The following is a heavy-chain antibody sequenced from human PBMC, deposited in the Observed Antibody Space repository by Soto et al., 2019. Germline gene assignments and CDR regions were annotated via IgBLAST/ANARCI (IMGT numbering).Heavy chain of an antibody. V-gene: IGHV1-69*06. CDR2: IVPNIGTV. D-gene: IGHD6-19*01. CDR1: GGTLTNFINYP. J-gene: IGHJ4*02. Sequence: AASVKVSCKPSGGTLTNFINYPINWVRQSPGQGLEWMGGIVPNIGTVNYAQKFQGRVTMTADKSTGTVYMELSSLRSDDSALYYCARRNTAGFLRYFDNWGQGTLVTVSS. CDR3: ARRNTAGFLRYFDN.